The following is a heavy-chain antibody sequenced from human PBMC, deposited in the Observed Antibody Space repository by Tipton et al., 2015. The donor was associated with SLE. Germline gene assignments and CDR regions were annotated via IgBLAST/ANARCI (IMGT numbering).Heavy chain of an antibody. D-gene: IGHD1-26*01. CDR3: ARDRGGSYSDAFDI. CDR1: GGSISSYY. V-gene: IGHV4-4*07. Sequence: TLSLTCTVSGGSISSYYWSWIRQPAGKGLEWIGRIYISGSTNYTPSLKSRVTMSVDTSKNQFSLKLSSVTAADTAVYYCARDRGGSYSDAFDIWGQGTMVTVSS. CDR2: IYISGST. J-gene: IGHJ3*02.